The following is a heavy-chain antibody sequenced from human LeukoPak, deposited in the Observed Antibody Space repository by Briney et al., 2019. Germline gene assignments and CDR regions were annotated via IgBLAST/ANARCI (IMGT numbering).Heavy chain of an antibody. J-gene: IGHJ5*02. CDR3: AKKNSHYVMEYHWFDP. CDR1: GGSSSSSSFY. CDR2: FYYRGTV. Sequence: SETLSLTCSVSGGSSSSSSFYWAWIRQPPGKGLEWIGSFYYRGTVYYNPSLRSRVTISVDKSKNQFSLRLGAVTASDTAVYYCAKKNSHYVMEYHWFDPWGQGTLVTVSS. D-gene: IGHD4-11*01. V-gene: IGHV4-39*01.